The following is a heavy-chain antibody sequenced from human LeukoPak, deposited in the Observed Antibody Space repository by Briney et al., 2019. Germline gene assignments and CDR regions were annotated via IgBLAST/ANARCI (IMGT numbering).Heavy chain of an antibody. J-gene: IGHJ4*02. CDR3: VRDRSGSGYGDH. D-gene: IGHD5-12*01. CDR1: GFTFSSYG. V-gene: IGHV3-30*03. CDR2: ISYDGSNK. Sequence: PGGSLRLSCAASGFTFSSYGMHWVRQAPGKGLEWVAVISYDGSNKYYADSVKGRFTISRDNSKNTLYLQMNSLRAEDTAVYHCVRDRSGSGYGDHWGQGTLVTVSS.